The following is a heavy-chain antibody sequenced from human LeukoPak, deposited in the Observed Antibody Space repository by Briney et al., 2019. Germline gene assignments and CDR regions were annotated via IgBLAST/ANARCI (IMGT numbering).Heavy chain of an antibody. J-gene: IGHJ2*01. D-gene: IGHD4-23*01. V-gene: IGHV3-48*04. CDR3: ARFYGGFANHWHFDL. CDR2: ITSSSRTI. Sequence: HPGGSLRLSCAASGFTFNTYSMNWVRQAPGKGLEWVSYITSSSRTIYYADSVKGRFTISRDDSKNTLYLQMNSLRADDTAVYYCARFYGGFANHWHFDLWGRGTLVTVSS. CDR1: GFTFNTYS.